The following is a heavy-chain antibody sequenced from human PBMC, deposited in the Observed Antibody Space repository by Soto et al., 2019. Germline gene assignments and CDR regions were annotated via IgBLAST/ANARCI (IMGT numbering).Heavy chain of an antibody. CDR3: ARTDLRDCSGGACYKGFDS. CDR2: IIPVFATT. J-gene: IGHJ4*02. Sequence: QVQLVQSGAEVKKPGSSVKVSCKASGGTFSNYILNWVRQAPGQGLEWMGEIIPVFATTNYAQKFQGRVSITADESTSTAYMGLSSLRSEDTAVFYCARTDLRDCSGGACYKGFDSWGQGTLVTVSS. D-gene: IGHD2-15*01. CDR1: GGTFSNYI. V-gene: IGHV1-69*01.